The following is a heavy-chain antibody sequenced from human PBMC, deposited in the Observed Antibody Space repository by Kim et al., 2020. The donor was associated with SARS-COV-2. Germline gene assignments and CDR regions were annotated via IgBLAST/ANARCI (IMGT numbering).Heavy chain of an antibody. Sequence: GGSLRLSCAASGFTFSNYPMSWVRQAPGKGLEWVSAISYGRGTTYYADSVKGRFTISRDNSKITLYLQMNTLRAEDTAVYYCAKDRGLGVSYSFDYWGQGNLVTVSS. CDR2: ISYGRGTT. J-gene: IGHJ4*02. V-gene: IGHV3-23*01. CDR1: GFTFSNYP. CDR3: AKDRGLGVSYSFDY. D-gene: IGHD3-10*01.